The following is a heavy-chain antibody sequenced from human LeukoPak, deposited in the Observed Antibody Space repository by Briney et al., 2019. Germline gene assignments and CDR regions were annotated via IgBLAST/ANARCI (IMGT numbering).Heavy chain of an antibody. CDR3: AKGPRVDYYGSGSYSPLDY. CDR1: GFTFSSYA. Sequence: PGGSLRLSCAASGFTFSSYAMSWVRQAPGKGLEWVSAISGSGGSTYYADSVKGRFTISRDNSKNTLYLQMNSLRAEDTAVYYCAKGPRVDYYGSGSYSPLDYWGQGTLVTVSS. CDR2: ISGSGGST. D-gene: IGHD3-10*01. V-gene: IGHV3-23*01. J-gene: IGHJ4*02.